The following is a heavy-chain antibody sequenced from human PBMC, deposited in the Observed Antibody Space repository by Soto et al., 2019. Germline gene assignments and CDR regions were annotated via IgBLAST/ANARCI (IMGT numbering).Heavy chain of an antibody. CDR1: GITVXSHY. V-gene: IGHV3-66*01. CDR2: IYSGGDT. CDR3: ARSAYCGADCSSRFDY. J-gene: IGHJ4*02. Sequence: GSLRLSCAVSGITVXSHYLSWVRQAPGKGLEWVSIIYSGGDTYYTDSVKGRFTISRDNVKNTLYLQMNNLRAEDTAVYYCARSAYCGADCSSRFDYWGQGTLVTVS. D-gene: IGHD2-21*02.